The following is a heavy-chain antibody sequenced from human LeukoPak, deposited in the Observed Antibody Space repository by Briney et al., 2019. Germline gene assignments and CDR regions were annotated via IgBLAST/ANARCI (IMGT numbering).Heavy chain of an antibody. V-gene: IGHV1-69*05. D-gene: IGHD1-26*01. Sequence: GASVKVSCKASGGTFSSYAISWVRQAPGQGLEWMGRIIPIFGTANYAQKFQGRVTITTDESTSTAYMELRSLRSDDTAVYYCARVWESTDFDLWGRGTLVTVSS. CDR3: ARVWESTDFDL. CDR2: IIPIFGTA. CDR1: GGTFSSYA. J-gene: IGHJ2*01.